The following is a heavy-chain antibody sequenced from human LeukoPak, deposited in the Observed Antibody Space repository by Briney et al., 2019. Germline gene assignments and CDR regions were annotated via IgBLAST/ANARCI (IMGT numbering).Heavy chain of an antibody. D-gene: IGHD6-6*01. CDR3: ARAIPARRGENWFDS. V-gene: IGHV3-13*01. CDR2: IGPAGDT. CDR1: GFTFSSSD. Sequence: PGGSLRLSCAVSGFTFSSSDMHWVRQATGKGLEWVSAIGPAGDTYYPGSVKGRFTISRENAKNSLYLQMNSLRAGDTAVYYCARAIPARRGENWFDSWGQGTLVTVSS. J-gene: IGHJ5*01.